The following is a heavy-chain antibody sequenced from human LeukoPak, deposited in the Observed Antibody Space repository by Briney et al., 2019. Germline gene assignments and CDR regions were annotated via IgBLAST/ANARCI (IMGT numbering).Heavy chain of an antibody. CDR2: IYYSGST. D-gene: IGHD6-19*01. CDR3: ARGPSIAVAGTIDY. V-gene: IGHV4-31*03. CDR1: GGSISSGGYY. J-gene: IGHJ4*02. Sequence: PSQTLSLTCTVSGGSISSGGYYWSWIRQLPGKGLEWIGYIYYSGSTSYNPSLKSRVTISVDKSKNQFSLKLSPVTAADTAVYYCARGPSIAVAGTIDYWGQGTLVTVSS.